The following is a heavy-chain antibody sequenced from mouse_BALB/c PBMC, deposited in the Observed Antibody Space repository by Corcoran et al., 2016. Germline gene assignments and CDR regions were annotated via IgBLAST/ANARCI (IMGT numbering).Heavy chain of an antibody. J-gene: IGHJ1*01. D-gene: IGHD4-1*01. V-gene: IGHV14-3*02. CDR3: ANWDWYFDV. CDR2: IDPANGNT. CDR1: GFNIRDTY. Sequence: EAQLQLSGAELVKPGASVKLSCTAAGFNIRDTYMHWVKQRPEQGLEWIGRIDPANGNTKYDPKFQGKATITADTSSNTAYLQLSSLTSEDTAVYYCANWDWYFDVWGAGTTVTVSS.